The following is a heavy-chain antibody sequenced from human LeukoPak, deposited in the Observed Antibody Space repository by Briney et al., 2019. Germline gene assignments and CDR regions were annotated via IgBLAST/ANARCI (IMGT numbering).Heavy chain of an antibody. J-gene: IGHJ4*01. CDR1: GFSFISYN. Sequence: PGGSLRLSCAASGFSFISYNMNCVRQAPGKGLEWGSFISSSSSYIYYVDSVKGRFTISRDNAKNSLYLQMNRLRAEDTAVYYCARAPGYXXFLDYWGXGNLVTVS. CDR3: ARAPGYXXFLDY. V-gene: IGHV3-21*01. D-gene: IGHD5-18*01. CDR2: ISSSSSYI.